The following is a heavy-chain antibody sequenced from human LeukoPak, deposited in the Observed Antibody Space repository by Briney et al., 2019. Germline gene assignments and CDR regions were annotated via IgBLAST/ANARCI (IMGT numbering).Heavy chain of an antibody. V-gene: IGHV3-7*01. J-gene: IGHJ4*02. Sequence: GGSLRLSCAASGLAFSSSWMTWVRQTPGKGLEWVANIKEDGSEKYYVDSVKGRFTISRDNAKNSLYLQMNSLRAEDTALYYCATDVGADWGQGTLVTVSS. CDR1: GLAFSSSW. CDR3: ATDVGAD. CDR2: IKEDGSEK.